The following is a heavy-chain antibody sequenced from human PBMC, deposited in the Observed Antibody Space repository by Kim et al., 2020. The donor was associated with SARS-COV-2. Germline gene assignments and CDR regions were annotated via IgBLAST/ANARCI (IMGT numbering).Heavy chain of an antibody. V-gene: IGHV3-21*01. Sequence: YYADSVKGRFTISRDNAKNSLYLQMNSLRAEDTAVYYCARESVDLDAFDIWGQGTMVTVSS. J-gene: IGHJ3*02. CDR3: ARESVDLDAFDI. D-gene: IGHD2-15*01.